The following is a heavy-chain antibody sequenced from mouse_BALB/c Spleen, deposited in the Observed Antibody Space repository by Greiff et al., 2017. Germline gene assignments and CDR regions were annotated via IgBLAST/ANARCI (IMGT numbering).Heavy chain of an antibody. CDR2: IRLKSNNYAT. CDR1: GFTFSNYW. J-gene: IGHJ2*01. V-gene: IGHV6-6*02. CDR3: TRRDYYGSSSSFDY. Sequence: EVQGVESGGGLVQPGGSMKLSCVASGFTFSNYWMNWVRQSPEKGLEWVAEIRLKSNNYATHYAESVKGRFTISRDDSKSSVYLQMNNLRAEDTGIYYCTRRDYYGSSSSFDYWGQGTTLTVSS. D-gene: IGHD1-1*01.